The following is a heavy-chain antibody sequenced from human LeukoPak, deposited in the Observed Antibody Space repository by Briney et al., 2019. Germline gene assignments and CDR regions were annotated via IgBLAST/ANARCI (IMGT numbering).Heavy chain of an antibody. CDR2: IVGSGDST. CDR1: GFTFSSYA. D-gene: IGHD6-13*01. J-gene: IGHJ4*02. CDR3: ANTYSSSWYPLFDS. Sequence: GGSLRLSCAASGFTFSSYAMSWVRQAPGRGLEWVSTIVGSGDSTYYADSVKGRFTISRDNSKNTLYLQMNSLRAEDTAVYYCANTYSSSWYPLFDSWGQGTLVTVSS. V-gene: IGHV3-23*01.